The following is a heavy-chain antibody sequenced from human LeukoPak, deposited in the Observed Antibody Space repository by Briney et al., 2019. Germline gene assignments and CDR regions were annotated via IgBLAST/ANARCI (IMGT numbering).Heavy chain of an antibody. V-gene: IGHV5-51*01. CDR1: GYSFTSYW. J-gene: IGHJ6*04. CDR2: IYPGDSDT. Sequence: GESLKISFKGSGYSFTSYWIGWVRQMPGKGLEWMGIIYPGDSDTRYSPSFQGQVTISADKSINTADLQCSSLEASATAMYYCARASYYYDSSGSGVDVWGKGTTVTVSS. D-gene: IGHD3-22*01. CDR3: ARASYYYDSSGSGVDV.